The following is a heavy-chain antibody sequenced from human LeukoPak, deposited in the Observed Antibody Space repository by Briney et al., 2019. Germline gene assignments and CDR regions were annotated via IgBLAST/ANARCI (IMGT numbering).Heavy chain of an antibody. J-gene: IGHJ4*02. CDR3: ARAGDDVHFDY. D-gene: IGHD4-17*01. Sequence: GRSLRLSCAASGFTFSNYAMHWVRQAPGKGLEWVAVISYDGSNKYYADSVKGQFTISRDNSKNTLYLQMNSLRAEDTAVYYCARAGDDVHFDYWGQGALVTVSS. CDR1: GFTFSNYA. V-gene: IGHV3-30-3*01. CDR2: ISYDGSNK.